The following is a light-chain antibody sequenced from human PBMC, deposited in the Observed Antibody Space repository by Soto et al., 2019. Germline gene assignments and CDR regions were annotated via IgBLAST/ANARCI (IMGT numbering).Light chain of an antibody. J-gene: IGLJ1*01. V-gene: IGLV2-14*01. CDR2: EVS. Sequence: QSALTQPPSVSGSPGQSITISCAGTSSDIGGYNYVSWYQQHPGKAPKVMIYEVSNRPSGVSNRFSGSKSGNTASLTISGLQAEDEADYYCSSYTSSSTLYVFGGGTKVTVL. CDR1: SSDIGGYNY. CDR3: SSYTSSSTLYV.